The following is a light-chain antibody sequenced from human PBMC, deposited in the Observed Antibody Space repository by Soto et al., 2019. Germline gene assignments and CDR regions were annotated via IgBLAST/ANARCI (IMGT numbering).Light chain of an antibody. CDR1: SGDVGTYKL. CDR3: CSYAGSSTFVV. V-gene: IGLV2-23*03. Sequence: QSALTQPASVSGSPVQSITISCTGTSGDVGTYKLVSWYQHHPGKVPRLMIYEGTKRPSGVSDRFSGSKSGNTASLTISGLQAEDEADYYCCSYAGSSTFVVFGGGTKLTVL. J-gene: IGLJ2*01. CDR2: EGT.